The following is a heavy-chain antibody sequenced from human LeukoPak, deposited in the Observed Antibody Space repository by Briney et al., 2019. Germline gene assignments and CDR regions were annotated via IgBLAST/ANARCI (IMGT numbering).Heavy chain of an antibody. CDR1: GFTFSSYA. CDR2: ISGSGGST. V-gene: IGHV3-23*01. D-gene: IGHD2-2*01. J-gene: IGHJ3*02. Sequence: GGSLRLSCAASGFTFSSYAMSWVRQAPGKGLEWVSAISGSGGSTYYADSVKGRFTICRDNSKNTLYLQMNSLRAEDTAVYYCAKVWKYQLLSDAFDIWGQGTMVTVSS. CDR3: AKVWKYQLLSDAFDI.